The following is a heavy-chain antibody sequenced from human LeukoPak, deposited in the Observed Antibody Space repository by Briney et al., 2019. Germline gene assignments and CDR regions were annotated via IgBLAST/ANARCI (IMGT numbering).Heavy chain of an antibody. J-gene: IGHJ6*02. V-gene: IGHV3-30*03. Sequence: PGGSLRLSCAASGFTFSSYGMHWVRQAPGKGLEWVAVISYDGSNKYYADSVKGRFTISRDNAKNSLYLQMNSLRAEDTAVYYCARAPRGYDFWSGYYKNYYYYGMDVWGQGTTVTVSS. D-gene: IGHD3-3*01. CDR1: GFTFSSYG. CDR3: ARAPRGYDFWSGYYKNYYYYGMDV. CDR2: ISYDGSNK.